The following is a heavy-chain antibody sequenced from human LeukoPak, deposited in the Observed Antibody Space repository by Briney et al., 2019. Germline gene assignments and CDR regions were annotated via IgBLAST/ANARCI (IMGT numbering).Heavy chain of an antibody. J-gene: IGHJ4*02. V-gene: IGHV3-30*03. Sequence: GGSLRLSCEASGFTFSAYAMTWVRQAPGKGLEWVAVISYDGSNKYYADSVKGRFTISRDNSKNTLYLQMSSLRAEDTAVYYCARGRYYFDFWGQGTLVTVSS. D-gene: IGHD4-17*01. CDR1: GFTFSAYA. CDR3: ARGRYYFDF. CDR2: ISYDGSNK.